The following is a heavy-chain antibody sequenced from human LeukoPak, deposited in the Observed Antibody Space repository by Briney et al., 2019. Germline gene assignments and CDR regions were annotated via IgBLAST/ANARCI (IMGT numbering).Heavy chain of an antibody. CDR3: ARGGSPHDAFDI. V-gene: IGHV1-3*01. J-gene: IGHJ3*02. CDR1: GYTFTSYA. Sequence: ASVKVSCKASGYTFTSYAMHWVRQAPGQRLEWMGWINAGNGNTKYSQKFQGRVTITRDTSASTAYMELSRLRSDDTAVYYCARGGSPHDAFDIWGQGTMVTVSS. D-gene: IGHD3-16*01. CDR2: INAGNGNT.